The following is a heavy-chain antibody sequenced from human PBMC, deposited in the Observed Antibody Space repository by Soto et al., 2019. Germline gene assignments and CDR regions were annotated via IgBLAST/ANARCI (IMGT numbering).Heavy chain of an antibody. D-gene: IGHD4-17*01. J-gene: IGHJ6*02. CDR1: GSSISSGDYY. CDR2: IYYSGST. CDR3: ARATVTTDYYYYYGMDV. Sequence: SETLSLTCTVSGSSISSGDYYWSWIRQPPGKGLEWIGYIYYSGSTYYNPSLKSRVTISVDTSKNQFSLKLSSVTAADTAVYYCARATVTTDYYYYYGMDVWGQGTTVTVS. V-gene: IGHV4-30-4*01.